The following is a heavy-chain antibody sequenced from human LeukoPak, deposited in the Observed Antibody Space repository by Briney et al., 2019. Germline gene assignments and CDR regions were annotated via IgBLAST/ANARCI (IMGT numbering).Heavy chain of an antibody. D-gene: IGHD5-18*01. Sequence: PGGSLRLSCAPSGFAFSNHAMSWVRQAPGKGLEWVSGISCSGGDTYTADSAKGRFTISRDNSKNTLYLQMKSLRAEDTAVYYCAKARAYSYGSVHYGMDVWGQGTTVTVSS. CDR1: GFAFSNHA. CDR2: ISCSGGDT. CDR3: AKARAYSYGSVHYGMDV. J-gene: IGHJ6*02. V-gene: IGHV3-23*01.